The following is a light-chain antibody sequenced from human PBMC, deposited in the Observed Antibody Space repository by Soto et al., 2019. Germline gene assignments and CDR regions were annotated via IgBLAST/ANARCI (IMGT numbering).Light chain of an antibody. V-gene: IGLV2-14*03. CDR1: SSDVGGYNY. Sequence: QSALTQPASVSGSPGQSITISCTGTSSDVGGYNYVSWHQQHPGKVPKLMIYDVSHRPSGVSNRFSGSKSGNTASLTISGLQAEDEADYYCSSYTSSITVVFGGGTKVTVL. CDR2: DVS. CDR3: SSYTSSITVV. J-gene: IGLJ2*01.